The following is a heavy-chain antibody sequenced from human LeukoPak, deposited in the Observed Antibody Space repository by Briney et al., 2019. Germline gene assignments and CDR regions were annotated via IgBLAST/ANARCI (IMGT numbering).Heavy chain of an antibody. J-gene: IGHJ6*02. D-gene: IGHD3-16*01. CDR3: ARGVGLDV. CDR2: INHNGNVN. Sequence: GGSLRLSCAASGFTFSSYWMNWARQAPGKGLEWVASINHNGNVNYYVDSVKGRFTISRDNAKNSLYLQMSNLRAEETAVYFCARGVGLDVWRQGATVTVSS. CDR1: GFTFSSYW. V-gene: IGHV3-7*03.